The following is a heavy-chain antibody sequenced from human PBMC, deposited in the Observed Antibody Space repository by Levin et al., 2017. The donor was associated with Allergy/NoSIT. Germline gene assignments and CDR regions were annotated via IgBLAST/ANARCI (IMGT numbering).Heavy chain of an antibody. J-gene: IGHJ4*02. CDR3: ARARRQVLVDY. CDR1: GYTFTSYF. Sequence: ASVKVSCKASGYTFTSYFIHWVRQAPGQGLEWMGMINPSGGDTSYSQKFQGRVTMTRDTSTSTVSMDLSGLRSDDTAVYYCARARRQVLVDYWGQGTLVTVSS. CDR2: INPSGGDT. V-gene: IGHV1-46*01. D-gene: IGHD4/OR15-4a*01.